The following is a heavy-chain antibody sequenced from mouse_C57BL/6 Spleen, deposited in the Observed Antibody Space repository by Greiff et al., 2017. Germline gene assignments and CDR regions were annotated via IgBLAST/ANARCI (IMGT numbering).Heavy chain of an antibody. CDR1: GFNIKDDY. CDR2: IDPENGDT. J-gene: IGHJ3*01. V-gene: IGHV14-4*01. D-gene: IGHD3-3*01. Sequence: VQLQQSGAELVRPWASVKLSCTASGFNIKDDYMHWVKQRPDPGLEWIGWIDPENGDTEYASKFQGKATITADTSSNTAYLQLSSLTSDDTAVYYCTTGDPWFAYWGQGTLVTVSA. CDR3: TTGDPWFAY.